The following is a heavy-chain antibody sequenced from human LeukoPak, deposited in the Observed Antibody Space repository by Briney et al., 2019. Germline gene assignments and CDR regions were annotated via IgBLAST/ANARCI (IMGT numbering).Heavy chain of an antibody. D-gene: IGHD6-19*01. Sequence: SETLSLTCTVSGDSFTSVTEYWAWIRQPPGKGLEWIASGDYSGGTYYNPSLESRVAISADMSKKQIPLKLAYVTGADTAVYYCAGERGEEYSSGWYKTNFFYNWGQGIRVTVSS. V-gene: IGHV4-39*06. CDR1: GDSFTSVTEY. CDR3: AGERGEEYSSGWYKTNFFYN. J-gene: IGHJ4*02. CDR2: GDYSGGT.